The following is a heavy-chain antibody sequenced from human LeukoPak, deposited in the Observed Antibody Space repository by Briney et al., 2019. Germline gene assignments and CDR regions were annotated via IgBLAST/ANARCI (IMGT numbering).Heavy chain of an antibody. CDR3: ARDHRSSTWPFDY. J-gene: IGHJ4*02. D-gene: IGHD6-13*01. CDR2: ISGNGIST. V-gene: IGHV3-23*01. CDR1: GFTFSSSA. Sequence: GGSLRLSCAASGFTFSSSAMRWVRQAPGKGLDWVASISGNGISTYYADSVKGRFTISRDNSQNTLYLQMNSLSAEDTAVYYCARDHRSSTWPFDYWGQGTLVTVSS.